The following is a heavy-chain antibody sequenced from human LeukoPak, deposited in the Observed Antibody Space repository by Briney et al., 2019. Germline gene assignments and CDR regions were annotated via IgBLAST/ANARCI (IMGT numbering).Heavy chain of an antibody. CDR2: INGDGSTT. CDR3: ATGNYYDSRGYYTFGY. D-gene: IGHD3-22*01. CDR1: GFTFSKYW. Sequence: GGSLRLSCAASGFTFSKYWMHWVRQVPGKGLVWVSLINGDGSTTNYADFVKGRFTTSRDNVKNTLSLQVNSLRAEDTAVYYCATGNYYDSRGYYTFGYWGQGTLVTVSS. V-gene: IGHV3-74*01. J-gene: IGHJ1*01.